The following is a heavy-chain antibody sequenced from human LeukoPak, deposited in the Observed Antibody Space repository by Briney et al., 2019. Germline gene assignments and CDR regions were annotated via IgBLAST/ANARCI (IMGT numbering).Heavy chain of an antibody. CDR3: ASGVILSLFDY. J-gene: IGHJ4*02. D-gene: IGHD3-10*01. CDR1: GFTFSDFY. Sequence: GRSLRLSCAASGFTFSDFYMDWIRQAPGKGLEWVAHISSSGRDIHYLDSVKGRFTISRDNAKNSLYLQMNSLRVEDTAVYYCASGVILSLFDYWGQGNLVTVSS. CDR2: ISSSGRDI. V-gene: IGHV3-11*01.